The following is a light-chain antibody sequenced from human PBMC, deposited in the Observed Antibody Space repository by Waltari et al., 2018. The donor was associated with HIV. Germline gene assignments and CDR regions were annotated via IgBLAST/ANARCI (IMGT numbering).Light chain of an antibody. V-gene: IGLV1-47*01. CDR2: RNK. J-gene: IGLJ3*02. CDR3: AAWDDSLSGNWV. CDR1: SSNIGSNY. Sequence: QSVLTQPPSASGTPGQRVTIPCSGSSSNIGSNYVYWYQQLPGTAPKLLISRNKQRPSGVPDRFVCSKSGTSAALAISGLRSEDEADYYCAAWDDSLSGNWVFGGGTKLTVL.